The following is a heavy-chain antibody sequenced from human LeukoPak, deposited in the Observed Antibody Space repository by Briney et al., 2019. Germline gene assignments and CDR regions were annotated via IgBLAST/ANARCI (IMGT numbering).Heavy chain of an antibody. J-gene: IGHJ5*02. Sequence: SETLSLTCTVSGGSINNYYWSWIRQPPGKGLEWIGSIYYSGNTNYNPSLQSRVTMSVDTSKNQFSLKLSSVTAADTAMYYCARGLPKHDFGDYGGTWFDPWGQGTLVTVSS. CDR3: ARGLPKHDFGDYGGTWFDP. CDR1: GGSINNYY. V-gene: IGHV4-59*12. CDR2: IYYSGNT. D-gene: IGHD4-17*01.